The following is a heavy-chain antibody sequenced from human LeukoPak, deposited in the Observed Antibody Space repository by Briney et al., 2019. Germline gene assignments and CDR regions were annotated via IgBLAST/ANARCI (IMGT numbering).Heavy chain of an antibody. J-gene: IGHJ4*02. CDR3: AKDRGWFGELLDDY. Sequence: PGRSLRLSCAASGFTFSSYGMHWVRQAPGKELEWVAVIWYDGSNKYYADSVKGRFTISRDNSKNTLYLQMNSLRAEDTAVYYCAKDRGWFGELLDDYWGQGTLVTVSS. D-gene: IGHD3-10*01. V-gene: IGHV3-33*06. CDR1: GFTFSSYG. CDR2: IWYDGSNK.